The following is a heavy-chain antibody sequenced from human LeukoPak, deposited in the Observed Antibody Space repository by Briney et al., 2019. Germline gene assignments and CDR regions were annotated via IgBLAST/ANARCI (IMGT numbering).Heavy chain of an antibody. CDR2: INWNGGST. J-gene: IGHJ3*02. Sequence: PGGSLRLSCAASGFTFDDYGMSWVRQAPGKGLEWVSGINWNGGSTGYADSVKGRFTISRDNAKNSLYLQMNSLRAEDTALYHCARGSLRFFEGRWAFDIWGQGTMVTVSS. CDR3: ARGSLRFFEGRWAFDI. CDR1: GFTFDDYG. V-gene: IGHV3-20*01. D-gene: IGHD3-3*01.